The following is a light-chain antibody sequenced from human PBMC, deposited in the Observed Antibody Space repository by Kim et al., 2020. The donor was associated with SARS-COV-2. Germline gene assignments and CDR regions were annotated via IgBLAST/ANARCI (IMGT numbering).Light chain of an antibody. V-gene: IGLV3-21*03. J-gene: IGLJ7*01. Sequence: APVKTARITCVGDEIDGRTVQCYQQKPGQAPLLVVYYDNARPSGIPDRFAGYNSGNPATLTISRVEVGDESDYYCQVWHSDSDHRVFCGGTQLTVL. CDR2: YDN. CDR3: QVWHSDSDHRV. CDR1: EIDGRT.